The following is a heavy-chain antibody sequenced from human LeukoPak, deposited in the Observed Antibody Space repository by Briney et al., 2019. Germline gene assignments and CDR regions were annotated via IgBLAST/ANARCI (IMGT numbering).Heavy chain of an antibody. D-gene: IGHD5-12*01. V-gene: IGHV3-48*01. CDR1: GLTFSTYS. CDR3: ARDGGYSGYDADC. J-gene: IGHJ4*02. CDR2: ISDSSAM. Sequence: GGSLRLSCAASGLTFSTYSMKWVRQAPGKGLEWVSYISDSSAMYYADSVRGRFTISRENDKNSLFLQMNSLRAEDTAVYYCARDGGYSGYDADCWGQGTLVTVSS.